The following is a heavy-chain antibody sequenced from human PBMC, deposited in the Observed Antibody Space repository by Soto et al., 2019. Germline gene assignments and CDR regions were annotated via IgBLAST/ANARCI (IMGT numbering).Heavy chain of an antibody. CDR2: TYYRSKWYN. J-gene: IGHJ4*02. D-gene: IGHD6-19*01. V-gene: IGHV6-1*01. Sequence: SQTLSLTCAISGDSVSSNSAAWNWIRQSPSRGLEWLGRTYYRSKWYNDYAVSVKSRITINPDTSKNQFSLQLNSVTPEDTAVYYCARDRGKSVSYSSGWSSFDYWGQGTLVTVSS. CDR1: GDSVSSNSAA. CDR3: ARDRGKSVSYSSGWSSFDY.